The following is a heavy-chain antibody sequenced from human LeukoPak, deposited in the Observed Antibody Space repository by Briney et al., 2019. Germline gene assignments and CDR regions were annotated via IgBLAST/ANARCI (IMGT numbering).Heavy chain of an antibody. D-gene: IGHD3-3*01. J-gene: IGHJ5*02. CDR3: ARGNDFWSGYWRGWFDP. Sequence: PSETLSLTCTVSGGSISSYYWSWIRQPPGKGLEWIGYIYYSGSTNYNPSLKSRVTISVDTSKNQFSLKLSSVTAADTAVYYCARGNDFWSGYWRGWFDPWGQGTLVTVSS. CDR2: IYYSGST. CDR1: GGSISSYY. V-gene: IGHV4-59*01.